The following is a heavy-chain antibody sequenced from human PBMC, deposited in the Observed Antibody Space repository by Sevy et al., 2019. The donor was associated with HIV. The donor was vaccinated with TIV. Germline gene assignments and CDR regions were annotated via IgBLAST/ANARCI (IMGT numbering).Heavy chain of an antibody. CDR1: GFTFGTYA. V-gene: IGHV3-23*01. J-gene: IGHJ4*02. Sequence: GGSLRLSCAASGFTFGTYAMSWVRQAPGKGLERVSTISGSGGRTYYVDSVKGRFIISRDNSKNTLYLQMNSLRAEDTAVYYCAKALYASKVVVTNGFDYWGQGTLVTVSS. CDR3: AKALYASKVVVTNGFDY. CDR2: ISGSGGRT. D-gene: IGHD3-22*01.